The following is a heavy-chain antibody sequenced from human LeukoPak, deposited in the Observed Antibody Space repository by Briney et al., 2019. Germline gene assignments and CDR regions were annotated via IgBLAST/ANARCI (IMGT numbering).Heavy chain of an antibody. CDR3: ARRAGNSSAYDY. V-gene: IGHV3-21*01. D-gene: IGHD3-22*01. CDR2: ITTSSYI. J-gene: IGHJ4*02. CDR1: GFTFSSYS. Sequence: GGSLRLSCAASGFTFSSYSINWVRQAHGKGLGLVSSITTSSYIYYADSVKGRFTISRDNAKNSLYLQMNSLRAEDTAVYYCARRAGNSSAYDYWGQGTLVTVSS.